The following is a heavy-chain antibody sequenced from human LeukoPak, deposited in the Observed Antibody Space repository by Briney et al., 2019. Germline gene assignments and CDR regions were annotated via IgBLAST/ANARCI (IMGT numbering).Heavy chain of an antibody. CDR2: INPNTGGT. V-gene: IGHV1-2*02. CDR1: GYTFTAYY. J-gene: IGHJ4*02. Sequence: ASVKVSCKASGYTFTAYYIHWVRQAPGQGLEWMGWINPNTGGTNYAQKFQGRVTMTRDTSSSTAYMELTSLRSDDTAVYYCARDHSYYDSGSYSNVDYWGQGTLVTVSS. D-gene: IGHD3-10*01. CDR3: ARDHSYYDSGSYSNVDY.